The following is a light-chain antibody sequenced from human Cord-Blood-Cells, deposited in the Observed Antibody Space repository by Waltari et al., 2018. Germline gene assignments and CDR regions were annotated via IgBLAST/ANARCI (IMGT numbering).Light chain of an antibody. CDR3: QQRSNWPIFT. V-gene: IGKV3-11*01. CDR2: DAS. CDR1: QSVSSY. Sequence: EIVLTQSPATLSLSPGERAALSCRASQSVSSYLAWYQQKPGQAPRLLSYDASNMPTGIPARFSGSGSATDFTLTISSLEPEDFAVYYGQQRSNWPIFTFGPGTKVDIK. J-gene: IGKJ3*01.